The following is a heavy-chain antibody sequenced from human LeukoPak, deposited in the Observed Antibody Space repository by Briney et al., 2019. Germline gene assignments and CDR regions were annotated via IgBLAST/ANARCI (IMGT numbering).Heavy chain of an antibody. V-gene: IGHV4-38-2*01. CDR3: ASLQQLGDYYYYYMDV. CDR2: IYHSGST. Sequence: SETLSLTCAVSGYSISSGYYWGWIRQPPGKGLEWIGSIYHSGSTYYNPSLKSRVTISVDTSKNQFSLKLSSVTAADTAVYYCASLQQLGDYYYYYMDVWGKGTTVTVSS. CDR1: GYSISSGYY. J-gene: IGHJ6*03. D-gene: IGHD6-13*01.